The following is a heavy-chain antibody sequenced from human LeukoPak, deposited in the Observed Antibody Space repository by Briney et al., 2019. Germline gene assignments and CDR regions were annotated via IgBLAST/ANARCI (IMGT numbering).Heavy chain of an antibody. V-gene: IGHV3-23*01. J-gene: IGHJ4*02. Sequence: EGSLRLSCAASGFTFSSYAVSWVRQAPGKGLEWVSAISGSGGSTYYADSVKGRFTISRDNSKNTLYLQMNSLRAEDTAVYYCAKAPTVVTPFDYWGQGTLVTVSS. CDR2: ISGSGGST. CDR1: GFTFSSYA. D-gene: IGHD4-23*01. CDR3: AKAPTVVTPFDY.